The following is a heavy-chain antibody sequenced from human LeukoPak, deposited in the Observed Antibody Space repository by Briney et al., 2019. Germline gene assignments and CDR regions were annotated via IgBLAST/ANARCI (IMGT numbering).Heavy chain of an antibody. CDR3: VRDRATAGVRYFDL. CDR1: GFTFSSYG. V-gene: IGHV3-30*02. CDR2: IRYDGSNK. Sequence: GGSLRLSCSASGFTFSSYGMHWVRQAPGKGLEWVAIIRYDGSNKYYADSVKGRFTISRDNSKNTVYLQMSSLRVEDTAVYYCVRDRATAGVRYFDLWGRGTLATVSS. D-gene: IGHD1-26*01. J-gene: IGHJ2*01.